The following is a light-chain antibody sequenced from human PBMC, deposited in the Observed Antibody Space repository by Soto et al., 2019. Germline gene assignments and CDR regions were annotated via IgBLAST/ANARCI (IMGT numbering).Light chain of an antibody. CDR1: SSNIGTNY. Sequence: QSVLTQPPSASGIPGQRVTISCSGSSSNIGTNYVSWYQQLPGTAPKLLIYSNNQRPSGVPDRFSGSKSGTSASLAISGLRSEDEADYYCAAWDDSLRVFGTGTKLTVL. J-gene: IGLJ1*01. V-gene: IGLV1-47*02. CDR2: SNN. CDR3: AAWDDSLRV.